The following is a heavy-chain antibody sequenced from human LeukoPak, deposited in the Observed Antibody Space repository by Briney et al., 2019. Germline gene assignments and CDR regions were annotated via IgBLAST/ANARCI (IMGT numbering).Heavy chain of an antibody. J-gene: IGHJ4*02. V-gene: IGHV4-30-4*01. CDR1: GGSISSGDYY. Sequence: SQTLSLTCSVSGGSISSGDYYWSWIRQPPGKGLEWIGYIYYSGSTYYNPSLKSRITISVDTSKNQFSLNLRSVTAADTAVYYCARDRRLGDSRYDYWGQGTLVIVSP. D-gene: IGHD3-22*01. CDR3: ARDRRLGDSRYDY. CDR2: IYYSGST.